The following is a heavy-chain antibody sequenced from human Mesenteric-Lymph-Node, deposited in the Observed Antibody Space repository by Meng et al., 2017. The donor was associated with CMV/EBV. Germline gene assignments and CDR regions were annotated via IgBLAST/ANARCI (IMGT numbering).Heavy chain of an antibody. D-gene: IGHD6-13*01. CDR3: AKRGQAGGTFMDT. V-gene: IGHV3-7*01. CDR2: IKQDGSEK. J-gene: IGHJ5*02. Sequence: GGSLRLSCAASGFTFNEYWMTWVRQAPGKGLEWVATIKQDGSEKYYVDSVRGRFTISRDNAKNSLYLEMNSLRPEDTAVYYCAKRGQAGGTFMDTWGQGTLVTVSS. CDR1: GFTFNEYW.